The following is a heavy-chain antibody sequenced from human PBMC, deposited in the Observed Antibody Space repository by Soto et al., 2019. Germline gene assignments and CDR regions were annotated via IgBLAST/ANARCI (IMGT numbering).Heavy chain of an antibody. CDR3: ARRYGGNCDY. CDR2: IYYSGST. D-gene: IGHD3-16*01. V-gene: IGHV4-59*01. J-gene: IGHJ4*02. Sequence: QVQLQESGPGLVKPSETVSLTCTVSGGSISRYYWSWIRQPPGKGLEWIGYIYYSGSTNYNPSLMSRVTISVDTSKNQFSLKLSSVTAADTAVYYCARRYGGNCDYWGQGTLVTVSS. CDR1: GGSISRYY.